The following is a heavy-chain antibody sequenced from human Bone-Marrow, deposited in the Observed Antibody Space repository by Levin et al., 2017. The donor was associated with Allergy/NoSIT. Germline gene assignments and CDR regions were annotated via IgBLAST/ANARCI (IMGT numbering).Heavy chain of an antibody. CDR1: GGSISSYY. V-gene: IGHV4-59*01. J-gene: IGHJ5*02. CDR2: VYYTGTT. CDR3: VRDQQMGRLDP. D-gene: IGHD6-13*01. Sequence: SETLSLTCTVSGGSISSYYWSWIRQFPGRGLEWIGYVYYTGTTKYNDSLKGRLTISLDTSKNQFSLKLNSVTAADTAIYYCVRDQQMGRLDPWGQGTLVTVSS.